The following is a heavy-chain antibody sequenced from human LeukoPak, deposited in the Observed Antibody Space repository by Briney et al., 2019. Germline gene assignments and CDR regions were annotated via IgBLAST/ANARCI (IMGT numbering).Heavy chain of an antibody. D-gene: IGHD4-17*01. V-gene: IGHV3-23*01. CDR2: ISGSGGST. CDR3: ARGTLDGDYVGYYYGMDV. CDR1: GFTFSSYA. J-gene: IGHJ6*02. Sequence: PGGSLRLSCAASGFTFSSYAMSWVRQAPGKGLEWVSAISGSGGSTYYADSVKGRFTISRDNSKNTLYLQMNSLRAEDTAVYYCARGTLDGDYVGYYYGMDVWGQGTTVTVSS.